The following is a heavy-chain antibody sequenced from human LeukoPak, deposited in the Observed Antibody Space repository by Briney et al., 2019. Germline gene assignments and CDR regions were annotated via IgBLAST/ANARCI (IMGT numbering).Heavy chain of an antibody. CDR2: ISFGGDRT. Sequence: PGGSLRLSCAASGFTFSSYAMSWVRQAPGKGLEWVAAISFGGDRTYYADSVRGRFTISRDASRNTVYMEMNSLRAEDTALYYCAKRHRSGFVPPSIDYWGRGTLVTDSS. V-gene: IGHV3-23*01. D-gene: IGHD2-8*01. CDR3: AKRHRSGFVPPSIDY. CDR1: GFTFSSYA. J-gene: IGHJ4*02.